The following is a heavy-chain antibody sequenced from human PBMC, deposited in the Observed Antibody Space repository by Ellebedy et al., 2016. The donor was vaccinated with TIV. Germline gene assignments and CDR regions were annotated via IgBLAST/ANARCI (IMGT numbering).Heavy chain of an antibody. CDR2: ISGSGYT. J-gene: IGHJ4*02. V-gene: IGHV3-23*01. Sequence: GESLKISCAASEFTFSSYAMSWVRQAPGKGLEWVSSISGSGYTDYADSVKGRFTISRDNSKNTLFLQMNSLRAEDTALYYCAKDSGWEHEYWGQGTLVAVSS. CDR3: AKDSGWEHEY. D-gene: IGHD3-10*01. CDR1: EFTFSSYA.